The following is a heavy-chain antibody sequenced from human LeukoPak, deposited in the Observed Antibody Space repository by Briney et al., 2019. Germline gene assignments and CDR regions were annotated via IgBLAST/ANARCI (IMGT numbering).Heavy chain of an antibody. Sequence: HPGGSLRLSCAASGFSFSSDWMTWVRQAPGKGLEWVAVISYDGSNKHHADSVKGRFTISRDNSKNTLYLQMNSLRAEDTAVYYCAKDQDPYYYDSSGYTLFDYWGQGTLVTVSS. D-gene: IGHD3-22*01. CDR2: ISYDGSNK. J-gene: IGHJ4*02. CDR1: GFSFSSDW. V-gene: IGHV3-30*18. CDR3: AKDQDPYYYDSSGYTLFDY.